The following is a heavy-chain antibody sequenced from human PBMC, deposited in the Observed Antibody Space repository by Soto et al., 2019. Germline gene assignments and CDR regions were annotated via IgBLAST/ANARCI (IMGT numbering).Heavy chain of an antibody. J-gene: IGHJ6*02. Sequence: EMQVLESGGGLVQPGGSLRLSCVASGFAFSNFHMNWVRQAPGKGLQWVATIGGAGNDIHYADSVEGRFTVSRDNSKNTLHLQMDGLRDDDTAIYYCAKRFSDAWEAGMDVWGQGTTVTVSS. CDR1: GFAFSNFH. V-gene: IGHV3-23*01. CDR3: AKRFSDAWEAGMDV. D-gene: IGHD1-26*01. CDR2: IGGAGNDI.